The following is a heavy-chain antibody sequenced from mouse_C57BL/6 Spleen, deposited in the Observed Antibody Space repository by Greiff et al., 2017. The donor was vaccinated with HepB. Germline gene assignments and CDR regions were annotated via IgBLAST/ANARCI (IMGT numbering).Heavy chain of an antibody. J-gene: IGHJ2*01. CDR3: ARGYGSTGWEY. CDR2: IYPGDGDT. D-gene: IGHD2-10*02. CDR1: GYAFSSSW. V-gene: IGHV1-82*01. Sequence: QVQLQQSGPELVKPGASVKISCKASGYAFSSSWMNWVKQRPGKGLEWIGRIYPGDGDTNYNGKFKGKDTLTEDKSSSTAYMQHSSLTSEDAAVELCARGYGSTGWEYWGQGTTLTVSS.